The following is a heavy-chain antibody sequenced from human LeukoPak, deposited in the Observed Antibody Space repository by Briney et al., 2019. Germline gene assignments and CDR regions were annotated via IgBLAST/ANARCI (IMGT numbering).Heavy chain of an antibody. CDR2: INHSGST. D-gene: IGHD6-6*01. CDR3: AMIEYSSSMGAFDI. CDR1: GGSFSGYY. V-gene: IGHV4-34*01. Sequence: SETLSLTCAVYGGSFSGYYWSWIRQPPGKGLEWIGEINHSGSTNYNPSLKSRVTISVDTSKNQFSLKLSSVTAADTAVYYCAMIEYSSSMGAFDIWGQGTMVTVSS. J-gene: IGHJ3*02.